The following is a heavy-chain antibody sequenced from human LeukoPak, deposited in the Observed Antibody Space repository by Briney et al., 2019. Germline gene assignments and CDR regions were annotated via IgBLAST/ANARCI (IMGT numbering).Heavy chain of an antibody. CDR3: ARLGGLGSRRWFDP. Sequence: SETLSLTCAVYGGSFSGYYWSWIRQPPGKGLEWIGEINHSGSTNCNPSLKSRVTISVDTSKNQFSLKLSSVTAADTAVYYCARLGGLGSRRWFDPWGQGTLVTVSS. D-gene: IGHD2-2*01. CDR2: INHSGST. V-gene: IGHV4-34*01. J-gene: IGHJ5*02. CDR1: GGSFSGYY.